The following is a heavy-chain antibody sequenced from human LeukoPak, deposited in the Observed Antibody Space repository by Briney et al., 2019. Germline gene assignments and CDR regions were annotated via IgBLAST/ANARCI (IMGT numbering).Heavy chain of an antibody. V-gene: IGHV3-48*03. J-gene: IGHJ4*02. CDR2: ISSSGSST. CDR3: ARVAVAGLHYFDY. D-gene: IGHD6-19*01. Sequence: GGSLRLSCAASGFTFSSYEMNWVRQAPGKGLEWVSYISSSGSSTYYADSVKVRFTISRDNAKNSLYLQMNSLRAEDTAAYYCARVAVAGLHYFDYWGQGTLVTVSS. CDR1: GFTFSSYE.